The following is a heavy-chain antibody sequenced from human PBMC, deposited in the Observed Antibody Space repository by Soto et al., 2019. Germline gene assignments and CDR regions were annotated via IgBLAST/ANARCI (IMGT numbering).Heavy chain of an antibody. J-gene: IGHJ6*02. D-gene: IGHD3-3*01. V-gene: IGHV4-59*01. CDR1: GGSISSYY. CDR3: ARDSGYDFWGYSYYYGMDV. Sequence: SETLSLTCTVSGGSISSYYWSWIRQPPGKGLEWIGYIYYSGSTNYNPSLKSRVTISVDTSKNQFSLKLSSVTAADTAVYYCARDSGYDFWGYSYYYGMDVWGQGTTVTVSS. CDR2: IYYSGST.